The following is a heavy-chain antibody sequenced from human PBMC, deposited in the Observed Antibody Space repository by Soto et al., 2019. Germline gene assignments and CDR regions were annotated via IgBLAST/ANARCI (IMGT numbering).Heavy chain of an antibody. V-gene: IGHV3-23*01. CDR3: ARDAPSRNGVNDY. J-gene: IGHJ4*02. CDR2: VSDSGGTS. Sequence: EVQLLELGGGLVQPGGSLRLSCAASGFTFSNYAMTWVRQAPGKGLEWVSGVSDSGGTSYYADSVKGRFTIFRDNSKNTLYLQINSLRVEDTAVYYCARDAPSRNGVNDYWGQGTLVTVSS. CDR1: GFTFSNYA. D-gene: IGHD2-2*01.